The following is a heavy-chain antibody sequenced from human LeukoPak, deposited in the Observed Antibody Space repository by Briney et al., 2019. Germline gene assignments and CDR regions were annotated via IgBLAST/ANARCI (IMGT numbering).Heavy chain of an antibody. CDR2: IKQDGSGT. D-gene: IGHD6-13*01. CDR3: AREVHPAAAVDY. J-gene: IGHJ4*02. Sequence: GGSLRLSCAASGFTFSSYAMSWVRQAPGEGLEWVANIKQDGSGTYYVDSVKGRFTISRDNGKNSVYLQMSSLRAEDTAVYYCAREVHPAAAVDYWGQGTLVTVSS. CDR1: GFTFSSYA. V-gene: IGHV3-7*01.